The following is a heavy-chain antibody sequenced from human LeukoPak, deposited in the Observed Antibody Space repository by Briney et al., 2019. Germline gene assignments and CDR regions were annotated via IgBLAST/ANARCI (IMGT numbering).Heavy chain of an antibody. CDR3: ARGPPIITIFGVVIPLGGYYYYYMDV. CDR1: GGSISSSSYY. J-gene: IGHJ6*03. Sequence: PSETLSLTCTVSGGSISSSSYYWGWIRQPPGKGLEWIGSIYYSGSTYYNPSLKSRVTISVDTSKNQFSLKLSSVTAADTAVYYCARGPPIITIFGVVIPLGGYYYYYMDVWGKGTTVTVSS. CDR2: IYYSGST. V-gene: IGHV4-39*01. D-gene: IGHD3-3*01.